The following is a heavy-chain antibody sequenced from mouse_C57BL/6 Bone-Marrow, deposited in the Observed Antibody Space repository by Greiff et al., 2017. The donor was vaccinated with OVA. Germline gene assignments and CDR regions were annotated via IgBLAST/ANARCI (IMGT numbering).Heavy chain of an antibody. CDR2: ISDGGSYT. CDR1: GFTFSSYA. D-gene: IGHD1-1*01. J-gene: IGHJ2*01. Sequence: EVKLQESGGGLVKPGGSLKLSCAASGFTFSSYAMSWVRQTPEKRLEWVATISDGGSYTYYPDNVKGRFTISRDNAKNNLYLQMSHLKSEDTAMYYCARDPLYYYGSSPYFDYWGQGTTLTVSS. CDR3: ARDPLYYYGSSPYFDY. V-gene: IGHV5-4*01.